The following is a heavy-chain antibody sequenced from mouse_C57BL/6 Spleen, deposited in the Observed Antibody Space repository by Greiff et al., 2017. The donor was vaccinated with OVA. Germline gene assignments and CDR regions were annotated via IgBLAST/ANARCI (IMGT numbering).Heavy chain of an antibody. J-gene: IGHJ4*01. V-gene: IGHV1-69*01. CDR2: IDPSDSYT. D-gene: IGHD1-1*02. CDR3: ARGVGNYAMDY. CDR1: GYTFTSYW. Sequence: QVQLQQPGAELVMPGASVKLSCKASGYTFTSYWMHWVKQRPGQGLEWIGEIDPSDSYTNYNQKFKGKSTLTVDKSSSTAYMQLSSLTSEDSAVYYCARGVGNYAMDYWGQGTSVTVSS.